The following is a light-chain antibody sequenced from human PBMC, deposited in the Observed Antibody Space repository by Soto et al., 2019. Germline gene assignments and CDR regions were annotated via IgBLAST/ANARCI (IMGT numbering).Light chain of an antibody. CDR2: DAS. V-gene: IGKV3-11*01. Sequence: EIVLTQSPATLSLSPGERATLSCMASQSVSSYLAWYQQKPGQAPRLLIYDASNRATGIPARFSGSGSGTDFTLTISSLEPEDFAVYYCQQRSNWPPPTFGQGTRLEIK. CDR1: QSVSSY. J-gene: IGKJ5*01. CDR3: QQRSNWPPPT.